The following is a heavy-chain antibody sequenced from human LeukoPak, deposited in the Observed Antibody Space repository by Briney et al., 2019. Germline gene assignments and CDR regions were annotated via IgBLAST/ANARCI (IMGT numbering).Heavy chain of an antibody. D-gene: IGHD6-13*01. V-gene: IGHV4-30-4*01. J-gene: IGHJ5*02. Sequence: TWARQPPGKGLEWIGYIYYSGSTYYNPSLKSRVTTSIDTSKNQFSLKMSSVTAADTAVYYCVREVKGYGSSWYQNWFDPWGQGTLVTVSS. CDR3: VREVKGYGSSWYQNWFDP. CDR2: IYYSGST.